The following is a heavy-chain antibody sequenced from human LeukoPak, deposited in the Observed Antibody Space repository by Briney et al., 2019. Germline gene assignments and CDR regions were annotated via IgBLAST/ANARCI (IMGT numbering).Heavy chain of an antibody. CDR1: GFTFNNYW. D-gene: IGHD6-13*01. CDR3: ARIGYSSLCFDY. Sequence: PGGSLRLSCAASGFTFNNYWMSWVRQAPGKGLEWVANIKQDGSTKYYVDSVKGRFTISGDNAKNSLYLQMNSLRAEDTAVYYCARIGYSSLCFDYWGQGTLVTVSS. CDR2: IKQDGSTK. V-gene: IGHV3-7*01. J-gene: IGHJ4*02.